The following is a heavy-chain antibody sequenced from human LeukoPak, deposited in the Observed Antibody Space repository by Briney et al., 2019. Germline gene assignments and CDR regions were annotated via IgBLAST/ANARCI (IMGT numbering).Heavy chain of an antibody. CDR2: INPNSGGT. D-gene: IGHD1-26*01. J-gene: IGHJ4*02. Sequence: GASVKVSCKASGYTFTGYYMHWVRQAPGQGLEWMGWINPNSGGTNYAQKFQGRVTITADKSTSTAYMELSSLRSEDTAVYYCARASVGASDYWGQGTLVTVSS. CDR1: GYTFTGYY. V-gene: IGHV1-2*02. CDR3: ARASVGASDY.